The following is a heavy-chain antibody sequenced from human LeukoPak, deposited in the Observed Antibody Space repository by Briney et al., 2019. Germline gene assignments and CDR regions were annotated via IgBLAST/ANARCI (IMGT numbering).Heavy chain of an antibody. CDR3: AREGERDNWNDWYYYGMDV. J-gene: IGHJ6*02. CDR2: ISAYNGNT. CDR1: GYTFTSYG. D-gene: IGHD1-1*01. Sequence: ASVKVSCTASGYTFTSYGISWVRQAPGQGLEWMGWISAYNGNTNYAQKLQGRVTMTTDTSTSTAYMELRSLRSDDTAVYYCAREGERDNWNDWYYYGMDVWGQGTTVTVSS. V-gene: IGHV1-18*01.